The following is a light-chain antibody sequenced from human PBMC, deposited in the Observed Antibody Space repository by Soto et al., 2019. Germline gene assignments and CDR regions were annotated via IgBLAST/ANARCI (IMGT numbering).Light chain of an antibody. CDR2: DVS. J-gene: IGLJ1*01. Sequence: QSVLTQPASVSGSPGQSITISCTGTSSDVGGYNYVSWYQQHPGKAPKFMIYDVSNRPSGVSNHFSGSKSDNTASLTISGLQAEDEADYYCSSYTTSNTRQIVFGTGTKVTVL. V-gene: IGLV2-14*01. CDR1: SSDVGGYNY. CDR3: SSYTTSNTRQIV.